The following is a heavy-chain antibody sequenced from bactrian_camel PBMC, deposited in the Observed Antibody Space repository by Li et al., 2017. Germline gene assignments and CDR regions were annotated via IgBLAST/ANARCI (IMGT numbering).Heavy chain of an antibody. CDR1: GFTFSSYA. CDR3: VRDGELLPSLFGY. D-gene: IGHD6*01. V-gene: IGHV3S40*01. Sequence: VQLVESGGALVQPGGSLRLSCAASGFTFSSYAMSWVRQAPGKGLEWVSAINTGGGTTYYADSAKGRFTISRDNAKNTVYLQMNSLKPEDTAVYYCVRDGELLPSLFGYWGQGTQVTVS. CDR2: INTGGGTT. J-gene: IGHJ6*01.